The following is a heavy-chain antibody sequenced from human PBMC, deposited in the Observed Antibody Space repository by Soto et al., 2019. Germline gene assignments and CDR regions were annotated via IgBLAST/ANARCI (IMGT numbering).Heavy chain of an antibody. J-gene: IGHJ5*02. CDR2: IIPIFGTA. CDR3: ARDLWGYCSSTSCYNPYNWFDP. V-gene: IGHV1-69*13. CDR1: GGTFRSYA. D-gene: IGHD2-2*02. Sequence: SVKVSCKASGGTFRSYAISWVRQAPGQGLEWMGGIIPIFGTANYAQKFQGRVTITADESTSTAYMELSSLRSEDTAVYYCARDLWGYCSSTSCYNPYNWFDPWGQGTLVTGSS.